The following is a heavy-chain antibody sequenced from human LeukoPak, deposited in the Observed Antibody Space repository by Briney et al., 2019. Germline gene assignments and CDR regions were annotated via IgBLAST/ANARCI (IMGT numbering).Heavy chain of an antibody. D-gene: IGHD4-17*01. CDR3: ARDYPTVTTFFDY. CDR1: GFTFSSYS. V-gene: IGHV3-48*01. CDR2: ITSGGTTI. J-gene: IGHJ4*02. Sequence: GGSLRLSCAASGFTFSSYSMNWVRQAPGKGLEWVSYITSGGTTIYYADSVKGRFTISRDNAKNSLYLQMNSLRAEDTAVYYCARDYPTVTTFFDYWGQGTLVTVSS.